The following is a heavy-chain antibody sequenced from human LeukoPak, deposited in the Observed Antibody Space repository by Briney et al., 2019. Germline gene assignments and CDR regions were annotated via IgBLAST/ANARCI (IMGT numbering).Heavy chain of an antibody. CDR3: ARAEYYYDSSGYYWFDP. CDR1: GYTFTGYY. CDR2: INPNSGGT. V-gene: IGHV1-2*02. D-gene: IGHD3-22*01. Sequence: ASVKVSCKASGYTFTGYYMHWVRQAPGQGLEWMGWINPNSGGTNYAQKSQGRVTMTRDTSISTAYMELSRLRSDDTAVYYCARAEYYYDSSGYYWFDPWGQGTLVTVSS. J-gene: IGHJ5*02.